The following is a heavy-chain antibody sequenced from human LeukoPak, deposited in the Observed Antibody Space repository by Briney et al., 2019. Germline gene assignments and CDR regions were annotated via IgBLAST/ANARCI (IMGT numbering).Heavy chain of an antibody. CDR3: AKGAEEGVVITSVYYYYMDV. CDR2: ISFDGSNE. Sequence: GGSLRLSCAASGFTFSSYAMHWVRQAPGKGLEWVAAISFDGSNEYYADSVKGRFTISRDNSKNTLFLQMNSLTAEDTAVYYCAKGAEEGVVITSVYYYYMDVWGKGTTVTISS. D-gene: IGHD3-22*01. J-gene: IGHJ6*03. V-gene: IGHV3-30*04. CDR1: GFTFSSYA.